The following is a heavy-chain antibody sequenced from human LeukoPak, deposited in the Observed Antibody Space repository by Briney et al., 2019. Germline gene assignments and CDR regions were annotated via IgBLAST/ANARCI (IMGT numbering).Heavy chain of an antibody. Sequence: SQTLSLTCTVSGGSMSTGRNYWHWIRQSAGKGLEWIGRIYISGSTDYNPSLKSRVTMSLDRSKSQFTLELSSVTAADTAVYYCNRDLGYCAPSYNYGLDVWGQGTTVTVSS. CDR2: IYISGST. V-gene: IGHV4-61*02. CDR1: GGSMSTGRNY. CDR3: NRDLGYCAPSYNYGLDV. J-gene: IGHJ6*02. D-gene: IGHD3-16*01.